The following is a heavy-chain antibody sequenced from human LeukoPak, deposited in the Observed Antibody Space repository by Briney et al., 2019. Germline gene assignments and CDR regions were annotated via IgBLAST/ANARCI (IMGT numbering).Heavy chain of an antibody. D-gene: IGHD4-11*01. CDR2: ISPFNGQT. Sequence: ASVKVSCKGSGYDFNNYAITWVRQAPGQGLEWMGWISPFNGQTNYAQNLQGRVTMTIDRTTSTASMELRGLRSDDTGVYYCARTWDYSPRGRFVDWGQGTRVTVSS. J-gene: IGHJ4*02. CDR1: GYDFNNYA. CDR3: ARTWDYSPRGRFVD. V-gene: IGHV1-18*01.